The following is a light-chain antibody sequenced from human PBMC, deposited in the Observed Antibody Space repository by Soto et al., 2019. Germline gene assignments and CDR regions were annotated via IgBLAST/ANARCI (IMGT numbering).Light chain of an antibody. Sequence: DIVMTQSPDSLAVSLGERATINCKSSQSILYSSNNKNYCAWYQQKPGQPPKLLIYWASTRESGVPDRFSGSASGTDFTLTISDLQAEDVAVYYCHQYYTTPPTFGQGTKVELK. V-gene: IGKV4-1*01. CDR2: WAS. CDR3: HQYYTTPPT. J-gene: IGKJ1*01. CDR1: QSILYSSNNKNY.